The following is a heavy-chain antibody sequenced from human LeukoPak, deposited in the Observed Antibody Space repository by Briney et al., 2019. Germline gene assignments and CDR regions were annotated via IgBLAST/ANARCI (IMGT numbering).Heavy chain of an antibody. D-gene: IGHD4-17*01. CDR3: ARDSAGSQDYGDYLDAFDI. V-gene: IGHV4-34*01. CDR1: GGSFSGYY. J-gene: IGHJ3*02. CDR2: INHSAST. Sequence: SETLSLTCAVYGGSFSGYYWSWIRQPPGKGLEWIGEINHSASTNYNPSLKSRVTISVDTSKNQFSLKLTSVTAADTAVYYCARDSAGSQDYGDYLDAFDIWGQGTMVTVSS.